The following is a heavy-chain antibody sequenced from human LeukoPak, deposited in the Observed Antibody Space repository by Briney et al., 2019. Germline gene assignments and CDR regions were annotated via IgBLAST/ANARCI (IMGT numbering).Heavy chain of an antibody. CDR2: IYYSGST. CDR1: GGSISSYY. J-gene: IGHJ3*02. D-gene: IGHD5-24*01. V-gene: IGHV4-59*01. Sequence: SETLSLXCTVSGGSISSYYWSWIRQPPGKGLEWIGYIYYSGSTNYNPSLKSRVTISVDTSKNQFPLKLSSVTAADTAVYYCARKNYHDAFDIWGQGTMVTVSS. CDR3: ARKNYHDAFDI.